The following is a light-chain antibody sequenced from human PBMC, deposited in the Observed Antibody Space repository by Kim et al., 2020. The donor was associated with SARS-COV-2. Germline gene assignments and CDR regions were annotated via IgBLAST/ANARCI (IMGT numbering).Light chain of an antibody. CDR2: GAS. J-gene: IGKJ2*01. CDR3: QQYGSSPGYT. V-gene: IGKV3-20*01. Sequence: EIVLTQSPGTLSLSPGERAPLSCRASQSVSSSYLAWYQQKPGQAPRLLIYGASSRATGIPDRFSGSGSGTDFTLTISRLEPEDFAVYYCQQYGSSPGYTFGQGTKLEI. CDR1: QSVSSSY.